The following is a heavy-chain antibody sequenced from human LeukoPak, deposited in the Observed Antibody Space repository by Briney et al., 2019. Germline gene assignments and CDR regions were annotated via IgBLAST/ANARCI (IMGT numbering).Heavy chain of an antibody. D-gene: IGHD2-15*01. CDR3: AKDLDLYCSGGPCYSTLDY. V-gene: IGHV3-30*02. Sequence: PGGSLRLSCAASGFTFSSYGMHWVRQAPGKGLEWAAFIRYDGRSKYYADSVQGRFIISRDTSKNTLYLQMDSLKVEDTAVYYCAKDLDLYCSGGPCYSTLDYWGQGTLVTVSS. J-gene: IGHJ4*02. CDR2: IRYDGRSK. CDR1: GFTFSSYG.